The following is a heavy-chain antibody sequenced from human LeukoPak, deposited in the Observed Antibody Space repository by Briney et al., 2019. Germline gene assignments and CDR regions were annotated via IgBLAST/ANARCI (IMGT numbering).Heavy chain of an antibody. D-gene: IGHD3-3*01. V-gene: IGHV3-23*01. Sequence: PGGSLRLSRVASVFTFRSYAMNWVRQPPGKGLEGVSAIRGSGDRTYYPDSVRGRFTNSRDNSQNSLPLQLSGLGADDTAVYFCAKLLTSGYYSTLYYYGLDVWGPGTTVTVSS. CDR3: AKLLTSGYYSTLYYYGLDV. CDR1: VFTFRSYA. CDR2: IRGSGDRT. J-gene: IGHJ6*02.